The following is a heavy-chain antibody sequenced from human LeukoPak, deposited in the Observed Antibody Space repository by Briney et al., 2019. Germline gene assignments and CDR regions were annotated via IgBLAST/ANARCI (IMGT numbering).Heavy chain of an antibody. D-gene: IGHD3-22*01. CDR2: IYYSGST. J-gene: IGHJ1*01. Sequence: SETLSLTCTVSGGSISSSSYYWGWIRQPPGKGLEWIGSIYYSGSTYYNPSLKSRVTISVDTSKNQFSLKLSSVTAADTAVYYCARDSLSSGVHWGQGTLVTVSS. CDR3: ARDSLSSGVH. CDR1: GGSISSSSYY. V-gene: IGHV4-39*07.